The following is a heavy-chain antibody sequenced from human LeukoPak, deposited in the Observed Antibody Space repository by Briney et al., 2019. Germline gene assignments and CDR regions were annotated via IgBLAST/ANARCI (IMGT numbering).Heavy chain of an antibody. J-gene: IGHJ3*02. D-gene: IGHD3-3*01. Sequence: KTGGSLRLSCAASGFTFSSYSMNWVRQAPGKGLEWVSSISSSSSYIYYADSVKGRFTISRDNAKNSLYLQMNSLRAEDTAVYYCARDTTYDFWSGYYGNDAFDIWGQGTVVTVSS. CDR2: ISSSSSYI. CDR1: GFTFSSYS. V-gene: IGHV3-21*01. CDR3: ARDTTYDFWSGYYGNDAFDI.